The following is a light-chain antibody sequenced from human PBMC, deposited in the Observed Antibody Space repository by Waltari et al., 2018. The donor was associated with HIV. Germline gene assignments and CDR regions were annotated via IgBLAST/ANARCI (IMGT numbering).Light chain of an antibody. CDR3: SSYFSPGGLV. J-gene: IGLJ3*02. Sequence: QSALTQPASVSASLGQSITISCIQTSTDFTTYDSVSWYQHHPGKAPQLVIYDANVRPSGAPFRFSGSKSGNTASLIISDVQPEDEAHYYCSSYFSPGGLVFGGGTKLTVL. CDR2: DAN. CDR1: STDFTTYDS. V-gene: IGLV2-14*01.